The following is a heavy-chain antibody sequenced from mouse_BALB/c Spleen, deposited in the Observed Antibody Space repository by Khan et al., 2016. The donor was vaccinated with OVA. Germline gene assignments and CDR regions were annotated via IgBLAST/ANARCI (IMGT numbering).Heavy chain of an antibody. CDR2: IWGGGGT. Sequence: QVQLKESGPGLVAPSQSLSITCTVSGFSLSRYNIHWVRQPPGKGLEWLGMIWGGGGTDYNSTLKSRLSISKDNSKSQVFLKMKSLQIDDTAMYYCARSYYRYDGYYAMDYWGQGTSVTVSS. D-gene: IGHD2-14*01. V-gene: IGHV2-6-4*01. CDR1: GFSLSRYN. CDR3: ARSYYRYDGYYAMDY. J-gene: IGHJ4*01.